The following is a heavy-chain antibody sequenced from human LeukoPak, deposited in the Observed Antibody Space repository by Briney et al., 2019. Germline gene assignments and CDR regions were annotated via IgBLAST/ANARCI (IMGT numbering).Heavy chain of an antibody. CDR1: RYTFTDYY. Sequence: ASVKVSCKVSRYTFTDYYMHWVQQAPGKGLEWMGLVDPEDGETIYAEKFQGRVTITADTSTDTAYMELSSLRSEDTAVYYCATAPSGYSSSWYGYWGQGTLVTVSS. CDR3: ATAPSGYSSSWYGY. D-gene: IGHD6-13*01. J-gene: IGHJ4*02. CDR2: VDPEDGET. V-gene: IGHV1-69-2*01.